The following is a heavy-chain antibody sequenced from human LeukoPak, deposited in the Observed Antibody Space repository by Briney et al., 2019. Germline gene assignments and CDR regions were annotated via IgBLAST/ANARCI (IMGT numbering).Heavy chain of an antibody. CDR2: INPNSGGT. CDR3: AKSSSWSDNYFDP. D-gene: IGHD6-6*01. V-gene: IGHV1-2*02. J-gene: IGHJ5*02. CDR1: GYTFTSYY. Sequence: ASVKVSCKASGYTFTSYYMHWVRQAPGQGLEWMGWINPNSGGTKYAQKFQGRVTLTRDTSVTTAYMELSWLRSDDTAVYYCAKSSSWSDNYFDPWGQGTLVTVSS.